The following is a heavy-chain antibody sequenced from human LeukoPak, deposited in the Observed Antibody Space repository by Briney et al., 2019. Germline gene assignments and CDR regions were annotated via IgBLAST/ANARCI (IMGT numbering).Heavy chain of an antibody. CDR1: GLTFPRYA. D-gene: IGHD2-2*01. CDR3: ARDIVVGGP. Sequence: GGSLRLSCAASGLTFPRYAFAWVRQAPGRGVQWVSGISGSGRDTFYSDSVKGRFTISRDNSKNTHYLQMSSLTAEDTAVYYCARDIVVGGPWGQGTLVTVSS. J-gene: IGHJ5*02. CDR2: ISGSGRDT. V-gene: IGHV3-23*01.